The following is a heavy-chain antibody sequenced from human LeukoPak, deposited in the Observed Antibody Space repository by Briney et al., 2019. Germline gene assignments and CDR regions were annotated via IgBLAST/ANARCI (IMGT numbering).Heavy chain of an antibody. CDR2: ISSSSTI. CDR1: GFIFSTYS. CDR3: ARDDHYNYYYMDV. J-gene: IGHJ6*03. Sequence: GGSLRLSCAASGFIFSTYSMNWVRQAPGKGLEWVSYISSSSTIYYADSVKGRFTISRDNAENSLYLQMNSLGAEDTAEYYCARDDHYNYYYMDVWGRGTTVTVSS. V-gene: IGHV3-48*01.